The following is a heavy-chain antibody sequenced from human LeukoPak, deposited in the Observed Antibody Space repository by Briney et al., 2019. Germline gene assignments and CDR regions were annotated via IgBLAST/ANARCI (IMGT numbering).Heavy chain of an antibody. CDR1: GGFISSSSYY. J-gene: IGHJ2*01. Sequence: SETLSLTCTVSGGFISSSSYYWGWIRQPPGKGLEWIGSIYYSGSTYYNPSLKSRVTISVDTSKNQFSLKLSSVTAADTVVYYCASRTDPYYYDSSGHVGYFDLWGRGTLVTVSS. CDR3: ASRTDPYYYDSSGHVGYFDL. CDR2: IYYSGST. V-gene: IGHV4-39*01. D-gene: IGHD3-22*01.